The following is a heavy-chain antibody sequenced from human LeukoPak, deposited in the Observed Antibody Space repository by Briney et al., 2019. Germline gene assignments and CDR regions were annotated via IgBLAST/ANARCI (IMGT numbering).Heavy chain of an antibody. D-gene: IGHD3-22*01. CDR3: ASGLGGMIVVDPH. CDR2: IYYSGST. Sequence: PSETLSLTCTVSGGSISSSSYYWGWIRQPPGKGLEWIGSIYYSGSTYYNPSLKSRVTISVDTSKNQFSLKLSSVTAADTAVYYRASGLGGMIVVDPHWGQGTLVTVSS. V-gene: IGHV4-39*01. CDR1: GGSISSSSYY. J-gene: IGHJ4*02.